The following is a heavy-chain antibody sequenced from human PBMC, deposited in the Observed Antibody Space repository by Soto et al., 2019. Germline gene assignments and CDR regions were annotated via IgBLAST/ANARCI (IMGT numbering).Heavy chain of an antibody. V-gene: IGHV1-18*01. CDR3: ARENWNDMGYYYYMDV. CDR2: ISAYNGNT. J-gene: IGHJ6*03. D-gene: IGHD1-1*01. Sequence: ASVKVSCKASGYTFTSYGISWVRQAPGQGLEWMGWISAYNGNTNYAQKLQGRVTMTTATSTSTAYMELRSLRSDDTAVYYCARENWNDMGYYYYMDVWGKGTTVTVSS. CDR1: GYTFTSYG.